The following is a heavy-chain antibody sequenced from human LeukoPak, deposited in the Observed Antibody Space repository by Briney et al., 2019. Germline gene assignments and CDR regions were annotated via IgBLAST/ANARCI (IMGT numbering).Heavy chain of an antibody. J-gene: IGHJ5*02. CDR1: GYRFISYG. D-gene: IGHD3-3*01. Sequence: PQASVKVSCKASGYRFISYGISWVRQAPGQGFEWMGWSSVYNGNTNYAEKFQGRVSLTTDTATSTAYMELTGLRSDDAAVYYCVRDDFWSDYTRPPWGQGTLVTVSS. CDR2: SSVYNGNT. CDR3: VRDDFWSDYTRPP. V-gene: IGHV1-18*01.